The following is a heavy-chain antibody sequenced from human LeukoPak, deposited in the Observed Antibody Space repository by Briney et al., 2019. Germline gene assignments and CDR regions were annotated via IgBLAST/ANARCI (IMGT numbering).Heavy chain of an antibody. Sequence: PGGSLRLSCAASGFTFSSYSMNWVRQAPGKGLEWVSSISSSSSYIYYADSVKGRFTISRDNAKNSLYLQMNSLRAEDTAVYYCARDTDDCSGGSCHFSPFDYWGQGTLVTVSS. CDR3: ARDTDDCSGGSCHFSPFDY. CDR2: ISSSSSYI. J-gene: IGHJ4*02. CDR1: GFTFSSYS. V-gene: IGHV3-21*01. D-gene: IGHD2-15*01.